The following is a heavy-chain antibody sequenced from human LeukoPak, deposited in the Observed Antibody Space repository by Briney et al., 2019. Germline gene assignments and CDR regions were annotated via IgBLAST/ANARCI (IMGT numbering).Heavy chain of an antibody. CDR2: MNPNSGNT. D-gene: IGHD3-10*01. CDR3: ARDNNSWFGELGVFDY. V-gene: IGHV1-8*03. J-gene: IGHJ4*02. Sequence: ASVKVSCKASGYTFTSYDINWVRQATGQGLEWMGWMNPNSGNTGYAQKFQGRVTITRNTSISTAYMELSSLRSEDTAVYYCARDNNSWFGELGVFDYWGQGTLVTVSS. CDR1: GYTFTSYD.